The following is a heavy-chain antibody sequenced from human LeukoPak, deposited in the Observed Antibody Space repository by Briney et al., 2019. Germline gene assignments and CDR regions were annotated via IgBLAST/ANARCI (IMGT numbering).Heavy chain of an antibody. J-gene: IGHJ6*03. CDR3: ARGGGITMVRGAIHYYYYMDV. D-gene: IGHD3-10*01. V-gene: IGHV7-4-1*02. CDR2: INTNTGNP. Sequence: ASVKVSCKASGYTFTSYAMNWVRQAPGQGLEWMGWINTNTGNPTYAQGFTGRFVFSLDTSVSTAYLQISSLKAEDTAVYYCARGGGITMVRGAIHYYYYMDVWGKGTTVTVSS. CDR1: GYTFTSYA.